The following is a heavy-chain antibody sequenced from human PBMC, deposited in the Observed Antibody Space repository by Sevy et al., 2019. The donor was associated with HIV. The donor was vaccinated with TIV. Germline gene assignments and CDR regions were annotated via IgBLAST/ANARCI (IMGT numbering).Heavy chain of an antibody. J-gene: IGHJ6*02. D-gene: IGHD3-3*01. CDR3: ARDGPPYDFWGPPLPMDV. Sequence: GGSLRLSCAASGFIFSSYSMNWVRQAPGKGLEWVSYISSSGSTIYYGYSVTGRITISRDKAKNSLSLQMNNLRDEDMAVYYCARDGPPYDFWGPPLPMDVWGQGTTVTVSS. CDR2: ISSSGSTI. CDR1: GFIFSSYS. V-gene: IGHV3-48*02.